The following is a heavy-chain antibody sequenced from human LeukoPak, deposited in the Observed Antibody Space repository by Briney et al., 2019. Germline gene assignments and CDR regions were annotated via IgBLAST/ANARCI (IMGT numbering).Heavy chain of an antibody. D-gene: IGHD3-22*01. CDR3: ARDGGVLYYDSSGYYFDY. V-gene: IGHV3-11*04. CDR1: GFSFRDYY. CDR2: ISSCGSII. J-gene: IGHJ4*02. Sequence: PGGSLRLSCAAPGFSFRDYYMSSIRQAPGKGLEWVSYISSCGSIIVYADSVKGRFTISRDNAKNSLYLQMNSLRAEDTAVYYCARDGGVLYYDSSGYYFDYWGQGTLVTVSS.